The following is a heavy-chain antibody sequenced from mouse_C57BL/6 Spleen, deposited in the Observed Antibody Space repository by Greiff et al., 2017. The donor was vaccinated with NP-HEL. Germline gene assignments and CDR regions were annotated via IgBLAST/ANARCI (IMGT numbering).Heavy chain of an antibody. V-gene: IGHV1-52*01. CDR1: GYTFTSYW. D-gene: IGHD1-1*01. CDR2: IDPSDSET. CDR3: ARPRYYYGSSLDY. Sequence: VQLQQPGAELVRPGSSVKLSCKASGYTFTSYWMHWVKQRPIQGLEWIGNIDPSDSETHYNQKFKDKATLTVDKSSSTAYMQLSSLTSEDSAVYYCARPRYYYGSSLDYWGQGTTLTVSS. J-gene: IGHJ2*01.